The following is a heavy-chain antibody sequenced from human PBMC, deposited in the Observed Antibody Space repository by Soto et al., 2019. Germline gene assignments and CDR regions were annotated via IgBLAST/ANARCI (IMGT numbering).Heavy chain of an antibody. CDR2: ITPFNGNT. Sequence: QVPMVQSGGEVKKPGASVRVSCKASGYTFTSYGISWVRQAPGQGLEWMGWITPFNGNTDYAERLQGRLTLTTDTSTSTAYMELRRLTSDDTALYYCMSFNRDHDYWGQGTLVIVS. J-gene: IGHJ4*02. D-gene: IGHD3-10*01. CDR3: MSFNRDHDY. V-gene: IGHV1-18*01. CDR1: GYTFTSYG.